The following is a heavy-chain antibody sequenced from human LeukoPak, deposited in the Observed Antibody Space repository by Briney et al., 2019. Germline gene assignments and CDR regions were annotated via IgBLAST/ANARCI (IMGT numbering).Heavy chain of an antibody. CDR3: AKGAAAGKVDWFDP. V-gene: IGHV3-23*01. Sequence: GGSLRLSCAASGFTFSNFAMMWVRQAPGTGLQWVSTNTGYGATFYADSVRGRFTIFRDTSMNTLFLQMNSLGAEDTAVYYCAKGAAAGKVDWFDPWGQGTLVTVSS. CDR2: NTGYGAT. J-gene: IGHJ5*02. D-gene: IGHD6-13*01. CDR1: GFTFSNFA.